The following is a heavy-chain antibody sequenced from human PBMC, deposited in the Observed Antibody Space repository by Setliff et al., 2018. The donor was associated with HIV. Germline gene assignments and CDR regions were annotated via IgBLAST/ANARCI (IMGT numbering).Heavy chain of an antibody. D-gene: IGHD3-22*01. Sequence: ASVKVSCKASGYTFTNYYMHWVRQAPGQGLEWTGMINPRGGSTNYAQMFQGRVTMTRDTSTSTVYMELSSLRSEDTAVYYGARVWSPGGYSHAFDIWGQGTMVTVSS. V-gene: IGHV1-46*01. J-gene: IGHJ3*02. CDR3: ARVWSPGGYSHAFDI. CDR2: INPRGGST. CDR1: GYTFTNYY.